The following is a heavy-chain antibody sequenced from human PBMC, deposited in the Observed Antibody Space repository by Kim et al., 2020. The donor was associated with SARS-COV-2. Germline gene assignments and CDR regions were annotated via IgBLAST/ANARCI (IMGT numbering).Heavy chain of an antibody. J-gene: IGHJ4*02. CDR1: GFTFDDYA. V-gene: IGHV3-43*02. D-gene: IGHD6-19*01. Sequence: GGSLRLSCAASGFTFDDYAMNWVRQAPGKGLEWVSLISGDGGSTYSADSVKGRFTISRDNSKNSLYLQMNSLRTEDTALYYCAKVSWYSGSSGFIDYWGQGTLVTVSS. CDR2: ISGDGGST. CDR3: AKVSWYSGSSGFIDY.